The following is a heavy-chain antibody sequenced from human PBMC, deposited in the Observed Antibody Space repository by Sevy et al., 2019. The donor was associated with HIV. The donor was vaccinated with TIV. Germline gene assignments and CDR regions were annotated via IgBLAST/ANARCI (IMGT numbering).Heavy chain of an antibody. CDR3: ARGVPTKQQLDYFDY. CDR1: GGSISTYY. J-gene: IGHJ4*02. D-gene: IGHD6-13*01. CDR2: ISYSGST. V-gene: IGHV4-59*01. Sequence: ETLSLTCTVSGGSISTYYSSWIRQPPGKRLEYIGSISYSGSTYYNPSLTSRVTISIDPSKNQFSLKLSSVTAADTALYYCARGVPTKQQLDYFDYWGQGTLVTVSS.